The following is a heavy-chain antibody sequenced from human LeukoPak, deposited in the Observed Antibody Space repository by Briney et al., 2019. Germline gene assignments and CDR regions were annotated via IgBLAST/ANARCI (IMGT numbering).Heavy chain of an antibody. CDR2: IYSGGST. J-gene: IGHJ2*01. CDR1: GFTVSSNY. V-gene: IGHV3-53*01. Sequence: GGSLRLSCAASGFTVSSNYMSWVSQAPGHGLERVSIIYSGGSTYYADSVKGRFTISRDNSKNTLYLQMNSLRAEDTAVYYCARDRGYYGDYYWYFDLWGRGTLVTVSS. D-gene: IGHD4-17*01. CDR3: ARDRGYYGDYYWYFDL.